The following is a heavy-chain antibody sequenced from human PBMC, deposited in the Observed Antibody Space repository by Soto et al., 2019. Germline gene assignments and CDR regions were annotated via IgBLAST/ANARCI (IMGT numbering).Heavy chain of an antibody. J-gene: IGHJ4*02. Sequence: ASVKVSCKASGYTFTSYDINWVRQATGQGLEWMGWMNPNSGNTGYAQKFQGRVTMTRNTSISTAYMELSSLRSEDTAVYYCARAPDIVVVPAAYPFDYWGQGTLVTVSS. CDR1: GYTFTSYD. CDR3: ARAPDIVVVPAAYPFDY. CDR2: MNPNSGNT. V-gene: IGHV1-8*01. D-gene: IGHD2-2*01.